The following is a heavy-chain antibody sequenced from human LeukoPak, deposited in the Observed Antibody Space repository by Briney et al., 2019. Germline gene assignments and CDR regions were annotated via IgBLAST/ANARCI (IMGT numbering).Heavy chain of an antibody. CDR1: SGSFSGFY. CDR2: INHEGTT. J-gene: IGHJ4*02. D-gene: IGHD2-8*01. V-gene: IGHV4-34*04. CDR3: ARGWRLNPVR. Sequence: KPSETLSLTCAVYSGSFSGFYWSWVRQSPEKGLEWIGEINHEGTTNHNPSLKSRATILVDTSKNQFSLKLSSVTAADTAIYYCARGWRLNPVRWGQGTLVTVSS.